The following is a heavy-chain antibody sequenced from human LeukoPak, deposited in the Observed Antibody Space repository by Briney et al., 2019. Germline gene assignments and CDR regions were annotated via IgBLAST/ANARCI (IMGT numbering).Heavy chain of an antibody. V-gene: IGHV3-7*01. Sequence: PGGSLRLSCAASGFTSSSYWMSWVRQAPGKGLEWVANIKQDGSEKYYVDSVKGRFTISRDNAKNSLYLQMNSLRADDTAVYYCATTIAAAGNEFDYWGQGTLVTVSS. D-gene: IGHD6-13*01. J-gene: IGHJ4*02. CDR3: ATTIAAAGNEFDY. CDR1: GFTSSSYW. CDR2: IKQDGSEK.